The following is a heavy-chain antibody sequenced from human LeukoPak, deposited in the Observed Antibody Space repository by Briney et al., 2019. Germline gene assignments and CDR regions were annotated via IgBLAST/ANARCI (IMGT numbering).Heavy chain of an antibody. Sequence: PSETLSLTCTVSGGSIRSSSYYWGWIRQPPGKGLEWIGSIHYSGSTYYNPSLKSRVTISVDTSKNQISLKLGSVTAADTAVYYCARLRGAMTPVTSDFDYWGQGTLVTVSS. CDR1: GGSIRSSSYY. CDR2: IHYSGST. D-gene: IGHD4-17*01. V-gene: IGHV4-39*01. CDR3: ARLRGAMTPVTSDFDY. J-gene: IGHJ4*02.